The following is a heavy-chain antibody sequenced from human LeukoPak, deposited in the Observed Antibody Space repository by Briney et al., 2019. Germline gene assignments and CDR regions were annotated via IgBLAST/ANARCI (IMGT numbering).Heavy chain of an antibody. CDR1: GGSVSSSNYY. D-gene: IGHD6-13*01. Sequence: PSETLSLTCTVSGGSVSSSNYYGSWIRQPPGKGRGWVGFFSYNVHSDSTPSPKSRVTISVDTSKNQFSLRLSSVTAADTAIYYCARVSVAGTGPDYWGQGTLVTVSS. J-gene: IGHJ4*02. V-gene: IGHV4-61*01. CDR2: FSYNVHS. CDR3: ARVSVAGTGPDY.